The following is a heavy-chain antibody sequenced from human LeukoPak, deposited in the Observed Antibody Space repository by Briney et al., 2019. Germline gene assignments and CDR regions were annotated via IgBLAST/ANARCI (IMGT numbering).Heavy chain of an antibody. CDR3: ARGGGDSSSSQDFDY. V-gene: IGHV4-59*08. J-gene: IGHJ4*02. CDR2: IYYTGST. D-gene: IGHD6-13*01. Sequence: PSETLSLTCTVSGGSISAFYWSWIRQPPGKGLEWIGSIYYTGSTNYSPSLMSRVTISLDTSNNQFSLKLSSVTAADTAVYYCARGGGDSSSSQDFDYWGQGTLVTVSS. CDR1: GGSISAFY.